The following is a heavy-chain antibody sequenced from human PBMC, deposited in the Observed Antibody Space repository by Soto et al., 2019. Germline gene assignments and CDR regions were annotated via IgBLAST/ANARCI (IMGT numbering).Heavy chain of an antibody. D-gene: IGHD6-19*01. CDR1: GFTVSSNY. V-gene: IGHV3-53*01. J-gene: IGHJ6*02. CDR2: IYSGGST. CDR3: ARDRQWLRGGMDV. Sequence: GGSLRLSCAASGFTVSSNYMSWVRQAPGKGLEWVSVIYSGGSTYYADSVKGRFTISRDNSENTLYLQMNSLRAEDTAVYYCARDRQWLRGGMDVWGQGTTVTVSS.